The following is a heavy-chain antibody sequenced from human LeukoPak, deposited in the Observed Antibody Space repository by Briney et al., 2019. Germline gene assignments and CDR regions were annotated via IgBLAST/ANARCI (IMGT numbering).Heavy chain of an antibody. CDR2: IYYSGST. V-gene: IGHV4-59*01. CDR1: GVSISSYY. CDR3: ARLLNTPLLYYYGMDV. D-gene: IGHD1-26*01. Sequence: PSETLSLTCTVSGVSISSYYWSWIRQPPGKGLEWIGYIYYSGSTNSNPSLKSRVTISVDTSKNQFSLKLSSVTAADTAVYYCARLLNTPLLYYYGMDVWGKGTTVTVSS. J-gene: IGHJ6*04.